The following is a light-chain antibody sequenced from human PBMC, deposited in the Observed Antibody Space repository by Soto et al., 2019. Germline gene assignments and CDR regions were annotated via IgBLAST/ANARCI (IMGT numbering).Light chain of an antibody. V-gene: IGKV3-20*01. Sequence: EIVLTQSPGTLSLSPGERATVSCGANQSVTSNYLAWYQQKPGQPPRLLIYGASRRATGIPDRFIGSGSGTDFTLTISRLEPEDFAVYYCQHYITSLTTFGQGTKVDIK. CDR1: QSVTSNY. J-gene: IGKJ1*01. CDR3: QHYITSLTT. CDR2: GAS.